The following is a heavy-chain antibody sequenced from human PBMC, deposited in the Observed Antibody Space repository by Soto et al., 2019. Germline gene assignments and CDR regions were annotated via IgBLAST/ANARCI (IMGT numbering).Heavy chain of an antibody. CDR1: GFTFSRYS. CDR2: ISSSSSYI. V-gene: IGHV3-21*01. J-gene: IGHJ6*02. Sequence: GGSLRLSCAASGFTFSRYSMNWVRPAPGKGLEWVSSISSSSSYIYYADSVKGRFTISRDNAKNSLYLQMNSLRAEDTAVYYCAREICGGSDPLCGMDVWGQGSTVTLSS. D-gene: IGHD1-26*01. CDR3: AREICGGSDPLCGMDV.